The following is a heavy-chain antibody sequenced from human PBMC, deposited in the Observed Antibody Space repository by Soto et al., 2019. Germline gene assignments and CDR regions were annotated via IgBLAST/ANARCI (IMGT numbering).Heavy chain of an antibody. D-gene: IGHD3-22*01. CDR1: GGSISSYY. CDR2: IYTSGST. CDR3: ARDRHYYDSSGLFDY. J-gene: IGHJ4*02. Sequence: PSDTLSLTFTFTGGSISSYYWSWIRQPAGKGLEWIGRIYTSGSTNYNPSLKSRVTMSVDTSKNQFSLKLTSVTAADTAVYYCARDRHYYDSSGLFDYWGQGTLVTVSS. V-gene: IGHV4-4*07.